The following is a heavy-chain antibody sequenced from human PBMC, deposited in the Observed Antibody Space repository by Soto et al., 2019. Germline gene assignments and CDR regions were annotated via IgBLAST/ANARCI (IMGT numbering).Heavy chain of an antibody. CDR3: AKASDLNIWGSYRYTVGYFDY. CDR1: GFTFSSYA. D-gene: IGHD3-16*02. J-gene: IGHJ4*02. CDR2: ISGSGGST. V-gene: IGHV3-23*01. Sequence: GGSLRLSCAASGFTFSSYAMSWVRQAPGKGLEWVSAISGSGGSTYYADSVKGRFTISSDNSKNTLYLQMNSLRAEETAVYYCAKASDLNIWGSYRYTVGYFDYWGQGTLVTVSS.